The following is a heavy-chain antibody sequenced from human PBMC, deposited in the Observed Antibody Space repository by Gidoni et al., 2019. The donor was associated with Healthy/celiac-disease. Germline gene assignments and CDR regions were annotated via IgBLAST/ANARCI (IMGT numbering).Heavy chain of an antibody. D-gene: IGHD3-3*01. Sequence: QVQLVESGGGVVQPGRSLRLSCAASGFTFRSYSMHWVRQAPGKGLEWVEVISYDGSNKYYEDSVKGRFTISRDNSKNTLYLQMNSLRAEDTAVYYCAREVYDFWSGYPWGWFDPWGQGTLVTVSS. CDR2: ISYDGSNK. J-gene: IGHJ5*02. CDR1: GFTFRSYS. CDR3: AREVYDFWSGYPWGWFDP. V-gene: IGHV3-30-3*01.